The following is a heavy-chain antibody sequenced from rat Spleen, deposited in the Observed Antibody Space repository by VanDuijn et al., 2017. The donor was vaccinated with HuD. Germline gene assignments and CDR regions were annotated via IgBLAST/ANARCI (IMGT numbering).Heavy chain of an antibody. CDR1: GFTFSDYG. CDR2: ISYEGSST. V-gene: IGHV5-22*01. Sequence: EVQLVEFGGGFVQPGRSLKLSCAASGFTFSDYGMVWVRQAPKKGLEWVASISYEGSSTYYGDSVKGRFTISRDNAKNNLYLQMNSLRSEDTATYYCARPGITSYVMDAWGQGASVTVSS. D-gene: IGHD1-4*01. CDR3: ARPGITSYVMDA. J-gene: IGHJ4*01.